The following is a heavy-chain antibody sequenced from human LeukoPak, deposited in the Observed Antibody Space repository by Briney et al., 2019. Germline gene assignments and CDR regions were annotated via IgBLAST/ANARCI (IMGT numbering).Heavy chain of an antibody. Sequence: ASVKVSCKASGYRFTDSYMHWVQQAPGQGFEWMGWINPSTGDTKYAKMFQGRVTLTTGASINTAYMELSGLRPADTAVYFCVSAYDQWGQGTLVTVSS. CDR3: VSAYDQ. J-gene: IGHJ5*02. CDR1: GYRFTDSY. CDR2: INPSTGDT. V-gene: IGHV1-2*02.